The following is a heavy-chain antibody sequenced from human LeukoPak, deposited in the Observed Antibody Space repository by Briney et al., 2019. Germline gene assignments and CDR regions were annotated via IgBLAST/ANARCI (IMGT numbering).Heavy chain of an antibody. V-gene: IGHV4-59*01. CDR2: RFYSGST. Sequence: SETLSLTCTVSGGSISSYYWSWIRQPPGKGLEWIGYRFYSGSTNYNPSLKSRVTISVDTSKSQFSLRLSSVTAADTAVYYCARGLDDYGDYQYYFNYWGQGTLVTVSS. CDR1: GGSISSYY. J-gene: IGHJ4*02. CDR3: ARGLDDYGDYQYYFNY. D-gene: IGHD4-17*01.